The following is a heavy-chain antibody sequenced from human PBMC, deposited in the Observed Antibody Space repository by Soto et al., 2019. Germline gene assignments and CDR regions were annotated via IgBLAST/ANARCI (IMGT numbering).Heavy chain of an antibody. J-gene: IGHJ3*01. D-gene: IGHD4-17*01. CDR1: SVSVTSGGYY. V-gene: IGHV4-31*03. Sequence: TLSLSCTVSSVSVTSGGYYWTWIRQRPGEGLEWLAYIYFTGSTYYNPSLKSRLTISVDSSKNQFSLKLTSVTAADTAMYYCERDRRTVTTSRAFDVWGQGTMVTV. CDR3: ERDRRTVTTSRAFDV. CDR2: IYFTGST.